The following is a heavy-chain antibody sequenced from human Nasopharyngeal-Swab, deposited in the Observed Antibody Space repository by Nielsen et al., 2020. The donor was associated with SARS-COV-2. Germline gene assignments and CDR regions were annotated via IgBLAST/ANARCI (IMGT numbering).Heavy chain of an antibody. V-gene: IGHV1-46*01. CDR3: ERDRGRGVIITNPMYDMDY. Sequence: ASAKVSCNASGYTFTSYYMHWLRHPPPQGLEWMGIINPSGGSKSYSQKFQGRVIMTRDTSTSTAYMELSSLRSEDTDVYYCERDRGRGVIITNPMYDMDYWGQGTLVTVSS. CDR2: INPSGGSK. D-gene: IGHD3-10*01. J-gene: IGHJ4*02. CDR1: GYTFTSYY.